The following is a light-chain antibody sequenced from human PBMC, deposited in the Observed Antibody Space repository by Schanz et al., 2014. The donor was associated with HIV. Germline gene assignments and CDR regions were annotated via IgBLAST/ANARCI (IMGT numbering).Light chain of an antibody. CDR3: QSFDSSLNGVV. V-gene: IGLV1-40*01. Sequence: QSVLTQPPSVSGAPGQRVTISCTGSSSNIGAGYDVHWYQQLPGTAPKLLIYGNSNRPSGVPDRFSASKSGTSASLAISGLQADDEADYFCQSFDSSLNGVVFGGGTKLTVL. J-gene: IGLJ3*02. CDR1: SSNIGAGYD. CDR2: GNS.